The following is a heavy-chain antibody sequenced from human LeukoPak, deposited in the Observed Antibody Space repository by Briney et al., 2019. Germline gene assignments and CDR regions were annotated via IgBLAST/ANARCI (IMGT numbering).Heavy chain of an antibody. CDR3: ARDMDWSYDC. CDR1: GSTFSANV. CDR2: INGEGDT. J-gene: IGHJ4*02. V-gene: IGHV3-53*01. Sequence: GGSLRLSCAISGSTFSANVMNWVRQAPGKGLEWLSAINGEGDTFYADSVRGRFTISRDDSQDTLSLQMNSLRVEDTAFYFCARDMDWSYDCWGQGTLVTVSS. D-gene: IGHD3/OR15-3a*01.